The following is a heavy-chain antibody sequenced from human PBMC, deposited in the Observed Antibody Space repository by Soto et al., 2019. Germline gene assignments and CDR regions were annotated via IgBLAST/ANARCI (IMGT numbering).Heavy chain of an antibody. V-gene: IGHV4-34*01. D-gene: IGHD3-22*01. J-gene: IGHJ4*02. Sequence: SATLSLTCAVSGGSFSGYYWSWIRQPPGKGLEWIGEINHIGSTNYNPSFKSRVTISVDTSKNQFSLKLSSVTAADTAVYYCARMTYYYDSSGYPHSPPFDYWGQGTLVTVSS. CDR1: GGSFSGYY. CDR2: INHIGST. CDR3: ARMTYYYDSSGYPHSPPFDY.